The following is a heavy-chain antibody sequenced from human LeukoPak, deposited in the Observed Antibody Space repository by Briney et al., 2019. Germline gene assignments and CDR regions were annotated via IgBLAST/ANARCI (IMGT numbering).Heavy chain of an antibody. CDR3: ARDKIVGAIDY. CDR1: GGSFSGYY. D-gene: IGHD1-26*01. CDR2: INHSGSA. J-gene: IGHJ4*02. V-gene: IGHV4-34*01. Sequence: SETLSLTCAVYGGSFSGYYWSWIRQPPGKGLEWIGEINHSGSANYNPSLKSRVTISVDTSKNQFSLKLSSVTAADTAVYYCARDKIVGAIDYWGQGTLVTVSS.